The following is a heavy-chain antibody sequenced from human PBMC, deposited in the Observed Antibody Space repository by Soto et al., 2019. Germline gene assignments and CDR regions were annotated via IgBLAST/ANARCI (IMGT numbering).Heavy chain of an antibody. Sequence: GWSLRLSCVASGFTFSSYSMSWVRQAPGKGLEWVSGFRSSGDDGTTYYADSVKGRFTISRDNSKNTLFLQMNSLRAEDTAIYYCAKKVNSGPGSQYFDYWGQGTLVTVSS. J-gene: IGHJ4*02. V-gene: IGHV3-23*01. CDR3: AKKVNSGPGSQYFDY. CDR1: GFTFSSYS. CDR2: FRSSGDDGTT. D-gene: IGHD3-10*01.